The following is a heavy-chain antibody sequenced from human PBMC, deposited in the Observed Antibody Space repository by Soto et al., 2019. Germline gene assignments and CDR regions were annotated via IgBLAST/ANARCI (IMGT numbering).Heavy chain of an antibody. Sequence: SETLSLTCTVSGGSISSGGYYWSWIRQHPWKGLEWIGYIYYSGSTYYNPSLKSRVTISVDTSKNQFSLKLSSVTAADTAVYYCARVTYYYDSSGYYQNWGQGXLVTV. CDR1: GGSISSGGYY. J-gene: IGHJ4*02. V-gene: IGHV4-31*03. CDR3: ARVTYYYDSSGYYQN. CDR2: IYYSGST. D-gene: IGHD3-22*01.